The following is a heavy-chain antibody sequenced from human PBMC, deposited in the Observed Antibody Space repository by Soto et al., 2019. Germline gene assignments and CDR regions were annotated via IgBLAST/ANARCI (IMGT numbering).Heavy chain of an antibody. CDR1: GYTFTSYD. J-gene: IGHJ5*02. D-gene: IGHD6-19*01. CDR2: MNPSTGNT. V-gene: IGHV1-8*01. CDR3: GRGRIIVAGGFDP. Sequence: QVQLVQSGAEVKKPGASVKVSCKASGYTFTSYDIIWVRQATGQGLEWMGWMNPSTGNTDSAEKFQGRLTMTRNTSISTDYMELSSLSFEDTAGYYCGRGRIIVAGGFDPWGQGTLVTVSS.